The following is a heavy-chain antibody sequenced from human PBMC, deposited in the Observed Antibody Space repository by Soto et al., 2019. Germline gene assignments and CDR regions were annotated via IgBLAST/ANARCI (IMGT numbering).Heavy chain of an antibody. V-gene: IGHV5-10-1*01. CDR1: GYSFPSYW. CDR2: IDPSASDT. Sequence: PGEYLKKSCTGSGYSFPSYWLRWVRQLPGKGLEWLGRIDPSASDTNYSPSFQGHVTISAYKSMSTAYLQWSSLKASDTAMYYCARLVSRYYDCSGSSDCYGMDVCGQGTTVTVSS. J-gene: IGHJ6*02. D-gene: IGHD3-22*01. CDR3: ARLVSRYYDCSGSSDCYGMDV.